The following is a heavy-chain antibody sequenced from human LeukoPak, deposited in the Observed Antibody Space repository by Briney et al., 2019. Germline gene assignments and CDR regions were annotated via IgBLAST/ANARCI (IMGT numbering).Heavy chain of an antibody. V-gene: IGHV4-30-2*01. J-gene: IGHJ6*02. CDR2: IYHSGST. CDR3: ARGRAYYDILTGHDYYYYGMDV. D-gene: IGHD3-9*01. Sequence: SETLSLTCTVSGGSISSSSYSWGWIRQPPGKGLEWIGYIYHSGSTYYNPSLKSRVTISVDRSKNQFSLKLSSVTAADTAVYYCARGRAYYDILTGHDYYYYGMDVWGQGTTVTVSS. CDR1: GGSISSSSYS.